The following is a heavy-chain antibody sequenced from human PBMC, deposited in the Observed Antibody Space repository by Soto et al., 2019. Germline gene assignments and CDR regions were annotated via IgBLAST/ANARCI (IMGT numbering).Heavy chain of an antibody. D-gene: IGHD4-17*01. V-gene: IGHV3-23*01. Sequence: EGQMLESGGGLVQPGGSLRLSCATSGFTFSTFALSWVRQAPGKGLEWVAAISGSGGNTHYADSVKGQFTISRDNSKSTLYLQMSSLSAEDAAVYYCAPPSLRSVNDFEYWGQGTLVTVSS. J-gene: IGHJ4*02. CDR2: ISGSGGNT. CDR1: GFTFSTFA. CDR3: APPSLRSVNDFEY.